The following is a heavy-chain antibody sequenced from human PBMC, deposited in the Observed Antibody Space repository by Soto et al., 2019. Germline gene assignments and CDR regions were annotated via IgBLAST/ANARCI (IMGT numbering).Heavy chain of an antibody. CDR1: GGSISSYY. CDR3: ARDRGESSDYSHFDS. V-gene: IGHV4-59*01. CDR2: TYYSGGT. J-gene: IGHJ4*02. D-gene: IGHD3-22*01. Sequence: TSEPLSLTCTVSGGSISSYYWTWIRQPPGKGLEWIGYTYYSGGTNYNPSLKSRVTISVDTSKNQFSLKLSSVTAAGTAVYYCARDRGESSDYSHFDSWGQGTLVTVSS.